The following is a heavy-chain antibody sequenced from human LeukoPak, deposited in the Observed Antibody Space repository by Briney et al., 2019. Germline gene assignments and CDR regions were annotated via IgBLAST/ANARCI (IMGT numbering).Heavy chain of an antibody. J-gene: IGHJ6*03. V-gene: IGHV4-4*07. Sequence: PSETLSLTCTVSGGSISSYYWSWIRQPAGKGLEWIGRIYSSGSTNYNPSLKSRVTMSVDTSQNQFSLKVSSVTAADTAVYYCARGYNWASPTRNSYYMDVWGKGTTVTVSS. CDR3: ARGYNWASPTRNSYYMDV. CDR2: IYSSGST. D-gene: IGHD1-20*01. CDR1: GGSISSYY.